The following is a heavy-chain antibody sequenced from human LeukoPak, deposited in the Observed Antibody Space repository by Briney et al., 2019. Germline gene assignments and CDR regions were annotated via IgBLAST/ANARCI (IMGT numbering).Heavy chain of an antibody. V-gene: IGHV3-64D*06. Sequence: GGSLRLSCSASGFTFSSYNMNWVRQAPGKGLEYVSSISSNAASIYYADSVKGRFTISRDNAKNTLYLQMSSLRAEDTAVYYCVRDRVSGWFFAYWDRGIVVAVSS. J-gene: IGHJ4*02. CDR1: GFTFSSYN. D-gene: IGHD6-19*01. CDR3: VRDRVSGWFFAY. CDR2: ISSNAASI.